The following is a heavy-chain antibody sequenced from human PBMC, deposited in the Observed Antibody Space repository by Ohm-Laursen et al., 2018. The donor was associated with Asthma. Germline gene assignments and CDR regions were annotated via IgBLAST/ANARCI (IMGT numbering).Heavy chain of an antibody. CDR1: GFTFSSYS. CDR2: ISSSSSTI. J-gene: IGHJ3*02. D-gene: IGHD4-17*01. Sequence: SLRLSCAAPGFTFSSYSMNWVRQAPGKGLEWVSYISSSSSTIYYADSVKGRFTISRDNAKNSLYLQMNSLRAEDTAVYYCARDSADYGDYRNAFDIWGQGTMATVSS. V-gene: IGHV3-48*01. CDR3: ARDSADYGDYRNAFDI.